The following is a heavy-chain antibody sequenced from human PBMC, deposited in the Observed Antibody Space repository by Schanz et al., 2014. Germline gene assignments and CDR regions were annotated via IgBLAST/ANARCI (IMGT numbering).Heavy chain of an antibody. V-gene: IGHV1-69*02. CDR2: IIPILGIA. D-gene: IGHD2-2*02. CDR1: GDTFSSYT. CDR3: AGTYCSSTSCYTGYYYMDV. Sequence: QVQLVQSGPEVKKPGSSVKVSCQAFGDTFSSYTISWVRQAPGQGLEWMGRIIPILGIANYAQNFQGRVTITADKSTSTAYMELTSLRSEDTAVYYCAGTYCSSTSCYTGYYYMDVWGKGTTVTVSS. J-gene: IGHJ6*03.